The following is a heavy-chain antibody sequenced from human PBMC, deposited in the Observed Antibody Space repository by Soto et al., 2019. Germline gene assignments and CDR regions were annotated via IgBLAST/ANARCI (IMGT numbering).Heavy chain of an antibody. V-gene: IGHV3-33*01. Sequence: QVQLVESGGGVVQPGRSLRLSCAASGFTFSSYGMRWVRQAPGKGLEWVAVIWYDGSNKYYADSVKGRFTISRDNSKSTLFLQMNSLRAEDTAMYYCARGNGYNYAYIDYWGQGTLVTVSS. J-gene: IGHJ4*02. CDR2: IWYDGSNK. D-gene: IGHD3-16*01. CDR3: ARGNGYNYAYIDY. CDR1: GFTFSSYG.